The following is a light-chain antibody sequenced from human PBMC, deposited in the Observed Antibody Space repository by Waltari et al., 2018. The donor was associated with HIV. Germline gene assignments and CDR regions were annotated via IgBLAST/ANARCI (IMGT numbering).Light chain of an antibody. CDR2: END. J-gene: IGLJ3*02. CDR3: GTWDSSLSAGV. CDR1: SSNIGNHY. V-gene: IGLV1-51*01. Sequence: QSVLTQPPSVSAAPGQKVTISCSGSSSNIGNHYVSWYQQFPGTAPKLLIYENDYRPPGIPDRFSGSKSGTSATLGITGLQTGDEADYYCGTWDSSLSAGVFGGGTKVTVL.